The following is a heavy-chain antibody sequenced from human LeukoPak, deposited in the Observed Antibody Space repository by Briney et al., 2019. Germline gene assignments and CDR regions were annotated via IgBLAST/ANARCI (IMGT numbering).Heavy chain of an antibody. J-gene: IGHJ4*02. CDR1: GFTFSSHT. D-gene: IGHD3-10*01. Sequence: GGSLRLSCAASGFTFSSHTMSWVRQAPGKGLEWVSTIGGRGGSIYYADAVKGRFTISRDNSKNTLYLQMNSLRAEDTAVYYCARDYYGSIDYWGQGTLVTVSS. V-gene: IGHV3-23*01. CDR2: IGGRGGSI. CDR3: ARDYYGSIDY.